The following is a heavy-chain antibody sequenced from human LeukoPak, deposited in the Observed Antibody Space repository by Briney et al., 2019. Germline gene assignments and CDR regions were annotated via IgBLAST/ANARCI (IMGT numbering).Heavy chain of an antibody. Sequence: SETLSLTCTVSGGSISSYYWSWTRQPPGKGLEWIGYIYYSGSTNYNPSLKSRVTISVDTSKNQFSLKLSSVTAADTALYYCARRYRHSETYYDAFDIWGQGTMVTVSS. V-gene: IGHV4-59*08. CDR2: IYYSGST. D-gene: IGHD1-26*01. CDR1: GGSISSYY. J-gene: IGHJ3*02. CDR3: ARRYRHSETYYDAFDI.